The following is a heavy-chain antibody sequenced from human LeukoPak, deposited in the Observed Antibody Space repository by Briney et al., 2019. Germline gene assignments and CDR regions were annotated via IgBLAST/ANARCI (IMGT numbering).Heavy chain of an antibody. CDR2: IVGDGSTE. CDR3: ARGGAAFAESVY. D-gene: IGHD3-3*01. Sequence: GGSLRLSCVASGFTLSSYWMSWVRQAPGKGLEWVANIVGDGSTEAYVDSLKGRFTISRDNAKNSLYLQMNNLRVEDTAVYYCARGGAAFAESVYWGQGTLVTVSS. J-gene: IGHJ4*02. V-gene: IGHV3-7*01. CDR1: GFTLSSYW.